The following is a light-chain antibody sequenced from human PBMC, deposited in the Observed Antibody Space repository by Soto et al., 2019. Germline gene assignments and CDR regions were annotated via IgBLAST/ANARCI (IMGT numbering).Light chain of an antibody. Sequence: EIVLTQSPGTLSLSPGERATLSCRASQSVTSNYLAWYQQKPGQAPRLLIYGASNRATGIPDRFSGSGSETDFTLTISRLEPEDFAVYYCQHYNSYSEAFGQGTKVELK. CDR2: GAS. V-gene: IGKV3-20*01. CDR3: QHYNSYSEA. J-gene: IGKJ1*01. CDR1: QSVTSNY.